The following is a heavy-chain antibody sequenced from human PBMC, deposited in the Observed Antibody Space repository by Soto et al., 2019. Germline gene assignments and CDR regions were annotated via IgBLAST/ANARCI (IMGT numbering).Heavy chain of an antibody. J-gene: IGHJ6*02. D-gene: IGHD5-12*01. Sequence: GGSLRLSCAASGFTFSSYGMHWVRQAPGKGLEWVAVIWYDGSNKYYADSVKGRFTISRDGSKNTLYLQMNSLRAEDTAVYYCARVSEMATISYYYYGMDVWGQGTTVTVSS. CDR1: GFTFSSYG. CDR3: ARVSEMATISYYYYGMDV. CDR2: IWYDGSNK. V-gene: IGHV3-33*01.